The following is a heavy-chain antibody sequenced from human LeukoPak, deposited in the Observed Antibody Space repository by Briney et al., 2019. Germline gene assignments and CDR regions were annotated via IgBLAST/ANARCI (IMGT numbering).Heavy chain of an antibody. V-gene: IGHV1-69*04. J-gene: IGHJ6*02. D-gene: IGHD2-8*01. CDR3: ARTNCTNGVCYRPHYYYGMDV. Sequence: SVKVSCKASGGTFSSYAISWVRQAPGQGLEWMGRIIPILGIANYAQKFQGRVTITADKSTSTAYMELSSLRSEDTAVYYCARTNCTNGVCYRPHYYYGMDVWGQGTTVTVSS. CDR1: GGTFSSYA. CDR2: IIPILGIA.